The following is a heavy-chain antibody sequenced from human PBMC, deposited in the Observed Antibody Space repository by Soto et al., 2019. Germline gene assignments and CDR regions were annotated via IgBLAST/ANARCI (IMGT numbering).Heavy chain of an antibody. Sequence: QVQLEQSGAEVKKAGSSVKVSCKAFGGSVNSHAISWVRQAPGQGLEWMGGIIPMFGTPTYAQKFQAGVTISAKEATSTLYLDLRSLRSEDTAVYYCARSRNVAEFNNYGGNYHGFDIWGQATMVTVSS. V-gene: IGHV1-69*01. CDR3: ARSRNVAEFNNYGGNYHGFDI. D-gene: IGHD4-17*01. CDR1: GGSVNSHA. J-gene: IGHJ3*02. CDR2: IIPMFGTP.